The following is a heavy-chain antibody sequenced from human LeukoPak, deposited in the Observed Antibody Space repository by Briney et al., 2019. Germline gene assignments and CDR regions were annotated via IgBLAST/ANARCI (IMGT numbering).Heavy chain of an antibody. Sequence: SETLSLTCAVYGGSFSGYYWSWIRQPPGKGLEWIGEINHSGSTNYNPSLKSRVTISVDTSKNQFSLKLSSVTAADTAVYYCARPHGGYFSGSYHDYWGQGTLVTVSS. J-gene: IGHJ4*02. CDR2: INHSGST. CDR3: ARPHGGYFSGSYHDY. V-gene: IGHV4-34*01. CDR1: GGSFSGYY. D-gene: IGHD1-26*01.